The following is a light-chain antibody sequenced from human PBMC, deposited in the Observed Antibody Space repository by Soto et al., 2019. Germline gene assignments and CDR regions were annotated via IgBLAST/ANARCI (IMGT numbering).Light chain of an antibody. CDR1: ETGAGSY. Sequence: EILLTKSPVTLSLSPGERATLSCRASETGAGSYLAWYQQKPGQGPRLLIHGASTRATGVRARFSGSGSGTEFTLTISSRQSEDFAVYYCQQYNYWPSDLTFGGGTKVDIK. CDR3: QQYNYWPSDLT. CDR2: GAS. V-gene: IGKV3-15*01. J-gene: IGKJ4*01.